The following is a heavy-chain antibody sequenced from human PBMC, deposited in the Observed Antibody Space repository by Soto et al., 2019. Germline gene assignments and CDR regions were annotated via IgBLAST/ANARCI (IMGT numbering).Heavy chain of an antibody. D-gene: IGHD3-16*01. CDR2: ITGTSAFT. V-gene: IGHV3-21*01. Sequence: PGGPLRLSCAASGFVFSDFQFNWVRQAPGGGLEWLSSITGTSAFTEYAECSEGQFTISRDNPNKLFFLHMDNLRPEDTAVYYCARDNLAFQGAFDLWGQGTLVTVSS. CDR1: GFVFSDFQ. J-gene: IGHJ4*02. CDR3: ARDNLAFQGAFDL.